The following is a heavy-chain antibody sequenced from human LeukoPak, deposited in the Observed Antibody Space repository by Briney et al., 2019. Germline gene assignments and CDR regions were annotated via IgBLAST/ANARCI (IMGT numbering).Heavy chain of an antibody. CDR3: ASSPSGYGPYYFDH. J-gene: IGHJ4*02. CDR1: GFTFSTYA. CDR2: ISYDGSNR. Sequence: GGSLRLSCAASGFTFSTYAMPWVRQAPGKGLEWVAVISYDGSNRYYADSVKGRFTISRDNSKNTLNLQMNSLRAEDTAVYYCASSPSGYGPYYFDHWGQGTLVTVSS. V-gene: IGHV3-30*01. D-gene: IGHD5-12*01.